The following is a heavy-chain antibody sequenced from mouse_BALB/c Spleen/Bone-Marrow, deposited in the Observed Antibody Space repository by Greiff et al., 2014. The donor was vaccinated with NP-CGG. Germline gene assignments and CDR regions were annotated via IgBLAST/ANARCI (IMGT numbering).Heavy chain of an antibody. CDR1: GFTFSNYW. CDR3: TTGFAY. J-gene: IGHJ3*01. V-gene: IGHV6-6*02. Sequence: EVQRVESGGGLAQPGGSMKLSCVASGFTFSNYWMNWVRQSPEKGLEWVAEIRLKSNNYATHYAESVKGRFTISRDDSKSSVYLQMNNLRAEDTGIYYCTTGFAYWGQGTLVTVSA. CDR2: IRLKSNNYAT.